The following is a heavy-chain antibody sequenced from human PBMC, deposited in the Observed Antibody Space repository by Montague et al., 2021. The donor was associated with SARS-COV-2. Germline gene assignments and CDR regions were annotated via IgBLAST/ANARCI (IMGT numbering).Heavy chain of an antibody. V-gene: IGHV4-59*11. CDR3: ARAYCGGDCHVGP. J-gene: IGHJ5*02. CDR1: VGSISNHY. D-gene: IGHD2-21*02. Sequence: SETLSLTCTVSVGSISNHYWTWIRQPPGKGLEWIGYIYDSGSANYNPSLKSRSTISVDTSNNQFSLRLSSVTAADTAVYYCARAYCGGDCHVGPWGQGILVTVSS. CDR2: IYDSGSA.